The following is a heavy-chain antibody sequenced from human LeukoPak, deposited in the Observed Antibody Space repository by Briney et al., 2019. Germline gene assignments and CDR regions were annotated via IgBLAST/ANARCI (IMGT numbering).Heavy chain of an antibody. V-gene: IGHV3-23*01. CDR3: AKANCVSTADAVG. CDR1: GFTISSYA. CDR2: IRGGGET. J-gene: IGHJ4*02. D-gene: IGHD3-16*01. Sequence: GGSLRLSCAASGFTISSYARSWVRRAPARGLEWVLSIRGGGETFYEDSGKGRFTLSRDDSRNAVYVQMNNLRVEDTAIYYCAKANCVSTADAVGWGQGTLVTVSS.